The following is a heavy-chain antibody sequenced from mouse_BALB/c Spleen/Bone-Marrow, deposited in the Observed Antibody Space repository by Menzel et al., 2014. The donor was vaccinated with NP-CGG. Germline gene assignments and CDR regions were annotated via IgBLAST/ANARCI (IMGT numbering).Heavy chain of an antibody. D-gene: IGHD1-1*01. CDR2: ISTYSGNT. J-gene: IGHJ2*01. Sequence: VKLQESGPELVRPGVSVKISCKGSGYKFTDYAMHWVKQSHAKSLEWIGLISTYSGNTHYNQKFKGKATMTVDKSSSTAYMELARLTSEDSAIYYCARNFYGSAYFDLWGQGSTLTVSS. V-gene: IGHV1-67*01. CDR1: GYKFTDYA. CDR3: ARNFYGSAYFDL.